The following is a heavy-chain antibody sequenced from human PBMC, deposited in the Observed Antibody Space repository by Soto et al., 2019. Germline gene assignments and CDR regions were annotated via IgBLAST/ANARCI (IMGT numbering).Heavy chain of an antibody. CDR3: VKDSYYDILTGFSYFDY. Sequence: EVQLVESGGDLVQPGRSLRLACAASGFTFDNYAMHWVRQLPGKGLEWVSGISWSGGDKAYAASVKGRCSISRDNATKSLYLHIDSLRLEDTAVYYCVKDSYYDILTGFSYFDYWGRGTPVTGSS. D-gene: IGHD3-9*01. CDR1: GFTFDNYA. CDR2: ISWSGGDK. J-gene: IGHJ4*02. V-gene: IGHV3-9*01.